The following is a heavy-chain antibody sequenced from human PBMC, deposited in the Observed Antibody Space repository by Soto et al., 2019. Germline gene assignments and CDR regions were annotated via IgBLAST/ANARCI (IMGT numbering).Heavy chain of an antibody. J-gene: IGHJ5*02. CDR1: GFTFNSYA. CDR2: ISGSGGST. Sequence: EVQLLESGGGLVQPGGSLRLSCAASGFTFNSYAMSWVRQAPGKGLEWVSAISGSGGSTYYADSVKGRFTISRDNSKTALYLQMNSLRAEDTAVYYCAKVDSRGDQFLDPWGQGTLVTVSS. CDR3: AKVDSRGDQFLDP. V-gene: IGHV3-23*01. D-gene: IGHD3-10*01.